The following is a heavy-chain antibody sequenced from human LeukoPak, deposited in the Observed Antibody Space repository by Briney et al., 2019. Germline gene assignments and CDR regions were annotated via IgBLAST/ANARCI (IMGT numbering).Heavy chain of an antibody. V-gene: IGHV3-23*01. CDR3: AKRGGYETMAAFDY. J-gene: IGHJ4*02. CDR2: ISPGGTDT. Sequence: GGSLRLSCAASGFTFNSYAMSWVRQAPGKGLEWVSAISPGGTDTYYADSVKGRFTISRDNSKNTLYLQMSSLRAEDSAVYYCAKRGGYETMAAFDYWGQGTLVTVSS. D-gene: IGHD3-10*01. CDR1: GFTFNSYA.